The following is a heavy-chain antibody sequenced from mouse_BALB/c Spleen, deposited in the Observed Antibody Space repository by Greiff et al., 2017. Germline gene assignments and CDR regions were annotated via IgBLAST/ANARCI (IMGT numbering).Heavy chain of an antibody. Sequence: VQLQQSGAELVRPGVSVKISCKGSGYTFTDYAMHWVKQSHAKSLEWIGVISTYYGDASYNQKFKGKATMTVDKSSSTAYMELARLTSEDSAIYYCARKYDEYFDVWGAGTTVTVSS. CDR3: ARKYDEYFDV. D-gene: IGHD2-14*01. CDR2: ISTYYGDA. J-gene: IGHJ1*01. CDR1: GYTFTDYA. V-gene: IGHV1S137*01.